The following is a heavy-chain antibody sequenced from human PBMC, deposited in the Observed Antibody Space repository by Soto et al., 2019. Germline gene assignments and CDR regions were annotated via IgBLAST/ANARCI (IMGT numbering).Heavy chain of an antibody. Sequence: GSGKGSFKASGYPLTAKYLHWVRQAPGQGLEWMGWINPSSGGTKEAQKFRGRVTMTRDTSISAAYMELSRLTSDDTAVYYCAKGGSSWTEWFDPWGQGTLVTVSS. D-gene: IGHD6-13*01. J-gene: IGHJ5*02. CDR1: GYPLTAKY. CDR3: AKGGSSWTEWFDP. V-gene: IGHV1-2*02. CDR2: INPSSGGT.